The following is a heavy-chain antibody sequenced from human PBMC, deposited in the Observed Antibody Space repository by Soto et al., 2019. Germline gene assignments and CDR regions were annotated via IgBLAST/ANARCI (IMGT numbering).Heavy chain of an antibody. D-gene: IGHD3-22*01. Sequence: PGGSLRLSCAASDFTFNNACINCVRHAPGKKREWVGRIKSKTDGGTTDFASPVKGRFAISRDDSKNMVYLQMNSLKTEDTAVYYCTIFYCFAIVIVRFYYCGHGTLVTVSS. CDR2: IKSKTDGGTT. CDR1: DFTFNNAC. V-gene: IGHV3-15*07. CDR3: TIFYCFAIVIVRFYY. J-gene: IGHJ4*01.